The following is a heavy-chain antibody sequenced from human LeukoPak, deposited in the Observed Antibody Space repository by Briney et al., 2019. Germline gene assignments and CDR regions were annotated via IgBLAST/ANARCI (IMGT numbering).Heavy chain of an antibody. D-gene: IGHD3-16*01. V-gene: IGHV1-69*05. J-gene: IGHJ4*02. CDR2: IIPIFGTG. CDR1: GGTFSSYA. CDR3: ARGFRGGY. Sequence: SVKVSCKASGGTFSSYAISWVRQAPGQGLEWMGGIIPIFGTGNYAQKFQGRVTMTRDTSISTAYMELRRLRSDDPAVYYCARGFRGGYWGQGTLVTVSS.